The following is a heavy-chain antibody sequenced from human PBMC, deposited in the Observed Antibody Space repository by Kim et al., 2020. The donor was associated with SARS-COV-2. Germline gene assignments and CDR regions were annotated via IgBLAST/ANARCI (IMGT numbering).Heavy chain of an antibody. J-gene: IGHJ2*01. V-gene: IGHV4-59*08. CDR2: IQYSGRT. CDR3: ARGFDL. Sequence: IQYSGRTNYNPSLQKRGTISVETSKNQFSLKLSSVTAADTAVYYCARGFDLWGRGTLVTVSS.